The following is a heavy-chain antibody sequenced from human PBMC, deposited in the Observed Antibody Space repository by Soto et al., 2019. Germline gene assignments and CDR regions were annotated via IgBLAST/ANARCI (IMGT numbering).Heavy chain of an antibody. D-gene: IGHD3-3*01. J-gene: IGHJ4*02. V-gene: IGHV1-3*01. CDR1: GYTFTSYA. CDR2: INAGNGNT. CDR3: ARDVRLGPRKDFWSGYYDY. Sequence: ASVKVSCKASGYTFTSYAMHWVRQAPGQRLEWMGWINAGNGNTKYSQKFQGRVTITRDTSASTAYMELSSLRSEDTAVYYCARDVRLGPRKDFWSGYYDYWGQGTLVTVSS.